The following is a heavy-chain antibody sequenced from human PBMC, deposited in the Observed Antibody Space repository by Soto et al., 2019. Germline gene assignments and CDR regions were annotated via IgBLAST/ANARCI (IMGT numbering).Heavy chain of an antibody. Sequence: SELLSLTCGVADESSVGRDDRGWIRQPPGKGLEWIGSIYHSGSTYYNPSPKSRVTISVDTSKNQFSLKLSSVTAADTAVYYCAREGAIFGVVIVWGQGTTVTVSS. V-gene: IGHV4-38-2*02. CDR3: AREGAIFGVVIV. D-gene: IGHD3-3*01. J-gene: IGHJ6*02. CDR1: DESSVGRDD. CDR2: IYHSGST.